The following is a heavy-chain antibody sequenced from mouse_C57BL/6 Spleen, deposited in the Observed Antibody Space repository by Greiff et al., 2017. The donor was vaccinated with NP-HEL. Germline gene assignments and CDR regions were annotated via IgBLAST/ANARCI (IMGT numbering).Heavy chain of an antibody. CDR2: IRNKANNHAT. J-gene: IGHJ1*03. Sequence: DVKLVESGGGLVQPGGSMKLSCAASGFTFSDAWMDWVRQSPEKGLEWAEIRNKANNHATYYAESVKGRFTISRDDSKSSVYLQMNSLRAEDTGIYYCTRRGYWYFDVWGTGTTVTVSS. CDR3: TRRGYWYFDV. V-gene: IGHV6-6*01. CDR1: GFTFSDAW.